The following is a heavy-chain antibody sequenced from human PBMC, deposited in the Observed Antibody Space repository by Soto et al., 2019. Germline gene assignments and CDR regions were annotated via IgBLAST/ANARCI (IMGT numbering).Heavy chain of an antibody. V-gene: IGHV1-69*12. J-gene: IGHJ6*02. CDR2: IVPIFGTA. CDR3: ARGRYSGYDMPDTYYYYNYGMDV. Sequence: QVQLVQSGAEVKKPGSSVKVSCKASGGTFSSHGISWVRQAPGQGLEWMGGIVPIFGTADDAQRFRGRVTITADESTSTAYMELSSLRSEDTAVYYCARGRYSGYDMPDTYYYYNYGMDVWGQGPTVTVSS. CDR1: GGTFSSHG. D-gene: IGHD5-12*01.